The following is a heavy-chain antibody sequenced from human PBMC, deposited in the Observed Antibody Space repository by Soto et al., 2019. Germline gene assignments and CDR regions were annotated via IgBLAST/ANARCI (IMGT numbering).Heavy chain of an antibody. CDR1: GYTFTSYY. Sequence: ASVKVSCKAAGYTFTSYYIHWGREAPGQGLEWMGIINPSGGSPSYAQKFQGRVTMTRDTSTSTVYMELSSLRSEDTAVYYCARGYLSTVTTYGYFDFWGKGTLVTVSS. V-gene: IGHV1-46*03. D-gene: IGHD4-17*01. J-gene: IGHJ4*02. CDR2: INPSGGSP. CDR3: ARGYLSTVTTYGYFDF.